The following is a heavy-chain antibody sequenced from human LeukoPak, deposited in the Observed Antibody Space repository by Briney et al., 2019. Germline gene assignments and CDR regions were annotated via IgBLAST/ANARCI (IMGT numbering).Heavy chain of an antibody. D-gene: IGHD5-12*01. CDR3: ARFFSDYDVY. V-gene: IGHV1-69*08. CDR1: GDTFSSYT. Sequence: GASVKVSCKASGDTFSSYTISWVRQAPGQGLEWMGRIIPIFGTANYAQKFQGRVTITADKSTSTAYMELSSLRSEDTAVYYCARFFSDYDVYWGQGTLVTVPS. J-gene: IGHJ4*02. CDR2: IIPIFGTA.